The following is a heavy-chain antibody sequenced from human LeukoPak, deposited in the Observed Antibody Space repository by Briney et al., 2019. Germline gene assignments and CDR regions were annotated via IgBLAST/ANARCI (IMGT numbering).Heavy chain of an antibody. CDR1: GGTFSSYA. CDR2: IIPILGIA. CDR3: ARDRGSGLPNAFFDY. V-gene: IGHV1-69*04. D-gene: IGHD3-10*01. Sequence: SVKVSCKAFGGTFSSYAISWVRQAPGQGLEWMGRIIPILGIANYAQKFQGRVTITADKSTSTAYMELSSLRSEDTAVYYCARDRGSGLPNAFFDYWGQGTLVTASS. J-gene: IGHJ4*02.